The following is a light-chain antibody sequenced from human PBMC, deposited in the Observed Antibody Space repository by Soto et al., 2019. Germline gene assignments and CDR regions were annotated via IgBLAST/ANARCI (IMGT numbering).Light chain of an antibody. CDR1: QSISTY. Sequence: EIVLTQSPATLSLSPGERATLSCRASQSISTYLAWHQQKPGQAPRLLIYDASNRATGIPARFSGSGSGTDFTLTISRLEPEDSAVYYCQHRGNWPAGAALGGGTKVEIK. J-gene: IGKJ4*01. V-gene: IGKV3-11*01. CDR3: QHRGNWPAGAA. CDR2: DAS.